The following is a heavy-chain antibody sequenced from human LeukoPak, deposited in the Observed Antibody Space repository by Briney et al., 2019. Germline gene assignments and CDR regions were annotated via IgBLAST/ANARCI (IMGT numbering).Heavy chain of an antibody. V-gene: IGHV3-53*01. CDR3: ARVPVHYYDSSGYYDY. Sequence: GGSLRLSCAASGFTVSSNYMSWVRQAPGKGLEWVSVIYSGGSTYYADSVKGRFTISRDNSKNTLYLQMNSLRAEDTAVYYCARVPVHYYDSSGYYDYWGQGTLVTVSS. D-gene: IGHD3-22*01. CDR2: IYSGGST. J-gene: IGHJ4*02. CDR1: GFTVSSNY.